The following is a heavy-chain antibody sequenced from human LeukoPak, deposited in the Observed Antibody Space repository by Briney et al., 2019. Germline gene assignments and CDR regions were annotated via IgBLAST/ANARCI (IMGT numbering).Heavy chain of an antibody. CDR2: ISYDGNNK. Sequence: HTGGSLRLSCAASGFTFSNYSINWVRQAPGKGLEWVAVISYDGNNKYYADSVKGRFTISRDNSKNTLYLQMNSLRAEDTAVYYCAKDFRTLTSGWTGDASDNWGQGTMVTVSS. CDR3: AKDFRTLTSGWTGDASDN. V-gene: IGHV3-30*18. CDR1: GFTFSNYS. D-gene: IGHD6-19*01. J-gene: IGHJ3*02.